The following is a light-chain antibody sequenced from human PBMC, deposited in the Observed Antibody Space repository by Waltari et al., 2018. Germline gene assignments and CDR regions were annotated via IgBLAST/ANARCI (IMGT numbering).Light chain of an antibody. CDR1: QSVGVN. CDR2: GVS. J-gene: IGKJ2*02. V-gene: IGKV1-39*01. CDR3: HQTHSFPRT. Sequence: DIQMTQSPSFLTASVGDRVTISCRASQSVGVNLNLYQQRPGQAPSLLIFGVSSLHGGAPSRFSGSGSETAFSLTIRGLQPEDFATYYCHQTHSFPRTFGQGTKVEIK.